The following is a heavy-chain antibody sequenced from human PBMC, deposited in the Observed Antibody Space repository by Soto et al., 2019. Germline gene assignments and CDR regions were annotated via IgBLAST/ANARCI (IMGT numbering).Heavy chain of an antibody. CDR3: ARQAGWFDP. CDR1: GGSISSYY. CDR2: IYYSGST. Sequence: PSETLCLTCTVSGGSISSYYWSWIRQPPGKGLEWIGYIYYSGSTNYNPSLKSRVTISVDTSKNQFSLKLSSVTAADTAVYYCARQAGWFDPWGQGTLVTVSS. V-gene: IGHV4-59*08. J-gene: IGHJ5*02. D-gene: IGHD6-13*01.